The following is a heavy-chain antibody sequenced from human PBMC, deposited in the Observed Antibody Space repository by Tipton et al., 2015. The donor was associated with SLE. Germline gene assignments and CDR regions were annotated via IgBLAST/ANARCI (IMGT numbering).Heavy chain of an antibody. Sequence: TLSLTCTVSGGSVSSGSYYWSWIRQPPGKGLEWIGEINHSGSTNYNPSLKSRVTISVDKSKNQFSLKLSSVTAADTAVYYCARFRYSSSLPWFDPWGQGTLVTVSS. CDR3: ARFRYSSSLPWFDP. CDR1: GGSVSSGSYY. CDR2: INHSGST. J-gene: IGHJ5*02. V-gene: IGHV4-39*07. D-gene: IGHD6-6*01.